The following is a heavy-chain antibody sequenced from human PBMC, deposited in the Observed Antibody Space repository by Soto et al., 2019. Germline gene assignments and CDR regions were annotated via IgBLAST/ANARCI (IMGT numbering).Heavy chain of an antibody. CDR1: GGTFSSYA. V-gene: IGHV1-69*13. J-gene: IGHJ4*02. CDR2: IIPIFGTA. CDR3: ARVGERWLQRYYFDY. Sequence: SVKVSCKASGGTFSSYAISWVRQAPGQGLEWMGGIIPIFGTANYAQKFQGRVTITADESTSTAYMELSSLRSEDTAVYYCARVGERWLQRYYFDYWGQGTLVTVPQ. D-gene: IGHD3-16*01.